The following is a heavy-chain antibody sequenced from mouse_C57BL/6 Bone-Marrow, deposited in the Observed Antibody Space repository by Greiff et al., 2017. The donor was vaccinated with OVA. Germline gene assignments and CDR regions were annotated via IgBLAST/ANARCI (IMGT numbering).Heavy chain of an antibody. CDR2: IYPRDGST. D-gene: IGHD1-1*01. CDR1: GYTFTDHT. Sequence: VKVVESDAELVKPGASVKISCKVSGYTFTDHTIHWMKQRPEQGLEWIGYIYPRDGSTKYNEKFKGKATLTADKSSSTAYMQLNSLTSEDSAVYFCARLTYYGSSYVGRAMDYWGQGTSVTVSS. CDR3: ARLTYYGSSYVGRAMDY. J-gene: IGHJ4*01. V-gene: IGHV1-78*01.